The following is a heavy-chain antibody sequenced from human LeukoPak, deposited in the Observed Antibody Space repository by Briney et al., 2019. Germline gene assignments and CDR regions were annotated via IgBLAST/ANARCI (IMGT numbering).Heavy chain of an antibody. Sequence: PSETLSLTCTVSGGSISSGTYYWNWIRQPAGNGLEWIGRILTSGSTNYNPSLKSRLTISIDTSKNQFSLDLKSVTAADTAIYYCAKATGLGWFDPWGQGTLVTVSS. J-gene: IGHJ5*02. CDR3: AKATGLGWFDP. V-gene: IGHV4-61*02. CDR1: GGSISSGTYY. D-gene: IGHD3-10*01. CDR2: ILTSGST.